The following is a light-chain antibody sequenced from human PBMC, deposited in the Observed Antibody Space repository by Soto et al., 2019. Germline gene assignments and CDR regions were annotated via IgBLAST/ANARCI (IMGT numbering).Light chain of an antibody. CDR3: QQYYSYPPT. Sequence: DIQMTQSPSSLSASVGERVTIICRQSQSISSHLNWYQQKPGKAPKLXIYAASTLQSGVPSRFSGSGSGTDFTLTISCLQSEDFATYYCQQYYSYPPTFGQGTKVDIK. CDR1: QSISSH. J-gene: IGKJ1*01. CDR2: AAS. V-gene: IGKV1-39*01.